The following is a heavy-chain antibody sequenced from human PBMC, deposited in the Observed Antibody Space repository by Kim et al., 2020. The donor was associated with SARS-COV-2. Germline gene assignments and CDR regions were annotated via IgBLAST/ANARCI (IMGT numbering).Heavy chain of an antibody. CDR2: GGST. V-gene: IGHV3-23*01. J-gene: IGHJ5*02. CDR3: AKGGGAEA. D-gene: IGHD1-26*01. Sequence: GGSTYYAESVKGPFTISSDNSKNTLDLQMNSLRVEDTAVYYCAKGGGAEAWGQGTLVTVSS.